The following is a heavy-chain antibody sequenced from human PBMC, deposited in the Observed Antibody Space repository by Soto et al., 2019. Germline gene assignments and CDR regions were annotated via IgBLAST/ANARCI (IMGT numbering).Heavy chain of an antibody. D-gene: IGHD3-16*01. CDR3: AREVGRGSGSYYLDY. Sequence: EVQLVESGGGLVQPGGSLRLSCAASGFTFSMYWMHWVRQAPGKGLLWVSRINGDGTDTTYADSVKGRFTISRDNAKNTVYLQMNGLRAEDTAVYYCAREVGRGSGSYYLDYWGQETLVNVSS. CDR2: INGDGTDT. J-gene: IGHJ4*02. V-gene: IGHV3-74*03. CDR1: GFTFSMYW.